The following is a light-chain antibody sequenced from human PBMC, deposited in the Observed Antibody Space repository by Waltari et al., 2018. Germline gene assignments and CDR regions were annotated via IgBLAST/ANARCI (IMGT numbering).Light chain of an antibody. CDR3: SSYITTNTLEL. J-gene: IGLJ2*01. CDR2: DVS. CDR1: SSDVGSYNY. Sequence: SALTQTASVSGSPGQSITISCTGTSSDVGSYNYVSWYQQHPGKAPKLMIYDVSYRPSGFSNRFSGSKSGNTASLTISGLQAEDEADYYCSSYITTNTLELFGGGTSLTVL. V-gene: IGLV2-14*03.